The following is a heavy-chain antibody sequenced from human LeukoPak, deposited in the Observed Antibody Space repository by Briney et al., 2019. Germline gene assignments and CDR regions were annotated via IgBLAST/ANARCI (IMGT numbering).Heavy chain of an antibody. CDR3: TKGKGCAELLLYYYYMDV. CDR2: FSCCGGST. V-gene: IGHV3-23*01. Sequence: GGSLRLSCAASGFTFSSYAMSWVRQAPGKALEWVSAFSCCGGSTYYADSVKGRFTISRDNSKNTLYLQMNRLGAEDTAVYYCTKGKGCAELLLYYYYMDVWGKGTTVTVSS. J-gene: IGHJ6*03. CDR1: GFTFSSYA. D-gene: IGHD3-10*01.